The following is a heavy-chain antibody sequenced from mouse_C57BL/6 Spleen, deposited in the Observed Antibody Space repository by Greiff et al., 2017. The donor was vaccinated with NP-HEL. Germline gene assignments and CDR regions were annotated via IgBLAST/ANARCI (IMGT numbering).Heavy chain of an antibody. CDR3: ASPPDYDDDYYAMDY. CDR1: GYTFTSYW. Sequence: QVQLQQPGAELVRPGTSVKLSCKASGYTFTSYWMHWVKQRPGQGLEWIGVIDPSASYTNYNQKFKGKATLTVDTSSSTAYMQLSSLTSEDSAVYYWASPPDYDDDYYAMDYWGQGTSVTVSS. J-gene: IGHJ4*01. D-gene: IGHD2-4*01. V-gene: IGHV1-59*01. CDR2: IDPSASYT.